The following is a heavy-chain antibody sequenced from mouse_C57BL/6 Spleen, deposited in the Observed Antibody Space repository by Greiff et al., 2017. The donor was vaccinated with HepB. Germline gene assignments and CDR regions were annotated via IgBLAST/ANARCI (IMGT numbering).Heavy chain of an antibody. V-gene: IGHV1-59*01. Sequence: QVQLQQPGAELVRPGTSVKLSCKASGYTFTSYWMHWVKQRPGQGLEWIGVIDPSDSYTNYNQKFKGKATLTVDTSSSTAYMQLSSLTSEDSAVYYCARNGYDGYYFDYWGQGTTLTVSS. CDR1: GYTFTSYW. CDR3: ARNGYDGYYFDY. J-gene: IGHJ2*01. D-gene: IGHD2-2*01. CDR2: IDPSDSYT.